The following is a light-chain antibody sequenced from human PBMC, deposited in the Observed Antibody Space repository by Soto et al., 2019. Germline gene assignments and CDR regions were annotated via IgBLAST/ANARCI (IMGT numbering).Light chain of an antibody. Sequence: DIQMTQSPSSVSASVGDRVTISCRASQNINVWLAWYQQEPGKAPKLLISGASTLQDGVPSRFSGSGSGTDFTLTISSLQPGDFGTYYCQQANTFPLTFGGGTKVEI. CDR2: GAS. CDR1: QNINVW. V-gene: IGKV1-12*01. CDR3: QQANTFPLT. J-gene: IGKJ4*01.